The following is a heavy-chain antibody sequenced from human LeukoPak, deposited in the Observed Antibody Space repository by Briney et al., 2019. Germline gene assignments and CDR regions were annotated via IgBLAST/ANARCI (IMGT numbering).Heavy chain of an antibody. CDR3: AKDVYSSRWEGSLGLFDY. V-gene: IGHV3-23*01. CDR2: ISGRGDDT. J-gene: IGHJ4*02. D-gene: IGHD6-13*01. CDR1: GFSFSSFA. Sequence: QPGRSLRLSCAAAGFSFSSFAMSWVRQVPGKGLEWVSGISGRGDDTYYADSVKGRFTISRDNSKSTLYLHMNSLRAEDTAVYYCAKDVYSSRWEGSLGLFDYWGQGTLVTVSS.